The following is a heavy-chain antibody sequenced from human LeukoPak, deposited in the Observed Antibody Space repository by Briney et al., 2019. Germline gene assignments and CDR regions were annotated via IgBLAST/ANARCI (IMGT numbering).Heavy chain of an antibody. Sequence: PGGSLRLSCAASGFTFSSYAMNWVRQAPGTRLEWVSSITGGGESTYHADSVKGRFTISRDNSKNTVSLQMNSLRAEDTAVYYCAKGERVYCSASTCYPFDCWGQGILVSVSS. CDR2: ITGGGEST. CDR3: AKGERVYCSASTCYPFDC. D-gene: IGHD2-15*01. J-gene: IGHJ4*02. V-gene: IGHV3-23*01. CDR1: GFTFSSYA.